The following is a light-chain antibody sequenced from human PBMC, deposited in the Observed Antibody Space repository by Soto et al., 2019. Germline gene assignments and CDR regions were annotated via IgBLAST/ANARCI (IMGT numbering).Light chain of an antibody. V-gene: IGLV2-14*01. CDR3: SSYTSSDYWV. CDR1: SSDVGGYNY. Sequence: QSALTQPASVSGSPGQSITISCTGTSSDVGGYNYVSWYQQHPGKAPKLMIYDVSNRPSGVSNRFSGSKSGNMASLTISGLQAEDEADYYCSSYTSSDYWVFGGGTKLTVL. J-gene: IGLJ3*02. CDR2: DVS.